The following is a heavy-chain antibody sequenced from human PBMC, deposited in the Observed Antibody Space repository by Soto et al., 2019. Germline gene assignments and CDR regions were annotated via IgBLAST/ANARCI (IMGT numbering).Heavy chain of an antibody. CDR2: ISYDGSNE. Sequence: QVQLVESGGGVVQPGRSLRLSCAASGFTFSTYAMHWVRQAPGKGLEWVAVISYDGSNEYYVDAVKGRFTISRDNSKNTLYLQMNSLGEEDTAVYYCARGSAGHYNSGTLLDWGQGTLVTVSS. V-gene: IGHV3-30-3*01. D-gene: IGHD3-10*01. CDR3: ARGSAGHYNSGTLLD. J-gene: IGHJ4*02. CDR1: GFTFSTYA.